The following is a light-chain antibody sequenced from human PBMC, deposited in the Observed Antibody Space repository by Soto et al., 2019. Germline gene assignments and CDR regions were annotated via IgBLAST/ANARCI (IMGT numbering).Light chain of an antibody. J-gene: IGLJ1*01. Sequence: QSVLTQPPSASGTPGQRVTISCSGSASNIGSNYVYWYQQFPGMAPKLLIYRNNQRPSGVPDRFSGSKSGTSASLAITGLQAEDEADYYCQSYDSSLSGYVFGTGTKVTVL. CDR2: RNN. V-gene: IGLV1-47*01. CDR1: ASNIGSNY. CDR3: QSYDSSLSGYV.